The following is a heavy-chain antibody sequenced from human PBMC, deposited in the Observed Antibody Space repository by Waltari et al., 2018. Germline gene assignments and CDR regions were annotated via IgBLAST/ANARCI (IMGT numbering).Heavy chain of an antibody. D-gene: IGHD6-13*01. V-gene: IGHV4-39*07. CDR3: ARELLPRGSSSWYSVDY. Sequence: QLQLQESGPGLVKPSETLSLTCTVSGGSISSSSYYWGWIRQPPGKGLEWIGSIYYSGSTYHKPALKGRVTKSVDTAKKQFPRKLSSVTAADTAVYYCARELLPRGSSSWYSVDYWGQGTLVTVSS. CDR2: IYYSGST. CDR1: GGSISSSSYY. J-gene: IGHJ4*02.